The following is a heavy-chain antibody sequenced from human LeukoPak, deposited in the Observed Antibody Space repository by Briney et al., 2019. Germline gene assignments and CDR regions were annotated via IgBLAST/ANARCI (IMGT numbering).Heavy chain of an antibody. D-gene: IGHD2-2*02. J-gene: IGHJ4*02. Sequence: PGGSLRLSCAASGFTFDDYAMHWVRQAPGKGLELVSGISWNSGSIGYADSVKGRFTISRDNAKNSLYLQMNSLRAEDMALYYCAKGDCSSTSCYIDYWGQGTLVTVSS. CDR2: ISWNSGSI. V-gene: IGHV3-9*03. CDR3: AKGDCSSTSCYIDY. CDR1: GFTFDDYA.